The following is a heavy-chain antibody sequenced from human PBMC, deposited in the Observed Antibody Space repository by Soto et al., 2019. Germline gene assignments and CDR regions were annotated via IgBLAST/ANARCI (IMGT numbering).Heavy chain of an antibody. D-gene: IGHD3-3*01. Sequence: HPGGSLRLSCAASGFSFISYAMSWVRQVPGKRLEWVSSISDSGGRTFYAESVEGRFTISRDDSTSTLFLQMNSLRAEDTAIYYCTKGGVRFLEWLGDVWGQGTTVTVSS. J-gene: IGHJ6*02. CDR3: TKGGVRFLEWLGDV. CDR1: GFSFISYA. V-gene: IGHV3-23*01. CDR2: ISDSGGRT.